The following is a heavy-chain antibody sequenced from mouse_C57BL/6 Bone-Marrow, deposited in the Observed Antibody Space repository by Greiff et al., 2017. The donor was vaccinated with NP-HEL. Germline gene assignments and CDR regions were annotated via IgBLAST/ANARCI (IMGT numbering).Heavy chain of an antibody. CDR3: ASSGYYAMDY. J-gene: IGHJ4*01. V-gene: IGHV1-81*01. Sequence: VKLQQSGAELARPGASVKLSCKASGYTFTSYGISWVKQRTGQGLEWIGEIYPRSGNTYYNEKFKGKATLTADKSSSTAYMELRSLTSEDSAVXFCASSGYYAMDYWGQGTSVTVSS. CDR2: IYPRSGNT. CDR1: GYTFTSYG. D-gene: IGHD3-2*02.